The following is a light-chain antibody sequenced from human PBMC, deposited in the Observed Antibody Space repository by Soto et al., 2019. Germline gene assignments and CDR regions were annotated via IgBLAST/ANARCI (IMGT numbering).Light chain of an antibody. CDR2: EAS. Sequence: DIHMTKPPSTLSASVRDRVTITCRASQSISSWLAWYQQKPGKAPKLLIYEASSFERGVPSRFSGSGSGTEFTLTISGLQPDDAATYYGQLMTFCGGTKVDIK. V-gene: IGKV1-5*01. J-gene: IGKJ4*01. CDR1: QSISSW. CDR3: QLMT.